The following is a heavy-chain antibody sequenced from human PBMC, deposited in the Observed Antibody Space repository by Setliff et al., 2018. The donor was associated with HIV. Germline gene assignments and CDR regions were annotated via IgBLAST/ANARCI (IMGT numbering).Heavy chain of an antibody. CDR2: INHHSGGT. CDR3: ATDDYNGDYFDN. D-gene: IGHD4-4*01. Sequence: WSSVKVSCKASGYTFTGYHMHWVRQAPGQGLEWMGWINHHSGGTKYAQKFQGRVTLTRDTSISTAYMEVSNLRSDDTAVYYCATDDYNGDYFDNWGQGTLVTVSS. CDR1: GYTFTGYH. V-gene: IGHV1-2*02. J-gene: IGHJ4*02.